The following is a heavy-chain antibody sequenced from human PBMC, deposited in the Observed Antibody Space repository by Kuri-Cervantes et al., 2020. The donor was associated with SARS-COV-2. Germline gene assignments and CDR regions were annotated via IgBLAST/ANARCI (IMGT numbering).Heavy chain of an antibody. D-gene: IGHD4-11*01. CDR1: GFTFSSYA. V-gene: IGHV3-30*04. CDR2: ISYDGSNK. CDR3: ANLDYNDYDAFDL. J-gene: IGHJ3*01. Sequence: GESLKISCAASGFTFSSYAMHWVRQAPGKGLEWVAVISYDGSNKYYADSVKGRFTISRDNSKNTLYLQMDSLRAEDTAVYYCANLDYNDYDAFDLWGQGAMVTVSS.